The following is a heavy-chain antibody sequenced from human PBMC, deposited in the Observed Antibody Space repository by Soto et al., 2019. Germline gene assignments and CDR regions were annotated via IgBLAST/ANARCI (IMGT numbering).Heavy chain of an antibody. CDR3: ARVIDLGWELLSRAFDI. CDR1: GFTFSSYG. D-gene: IGHD1-26*01. CDR2: IWYDGSNK. J-gene: IGHJ3*02. Sequence: QVQLVESGGGVVQPGRSLRLSCAASGFTFSSYGMHWVRQAPGKGLEWVAVIWYDGSNKYYADSVKGRCTNSRDNYKNTLYLQMNSLRAEDTAVYYCARVIDLGWELLSRAFDIWGEGTMVTVSS. V-gene: IGHV3-33*01.